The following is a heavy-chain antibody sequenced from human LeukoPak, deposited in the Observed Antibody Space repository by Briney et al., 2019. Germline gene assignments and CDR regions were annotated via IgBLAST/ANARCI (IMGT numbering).Heavy chain of an antibody. CDR1: GGSISSYY. V-gene: IGHV4-4*07. Sequence: SETLSLTCTVSGGSISSYYWSWIQQPAGKGLEWIGRIYTSGSTNYNPSLKSRVTMSVDTSKNQFSLKLSSVTAADTAVYYCARTSLGPGIAGYFDYWGQGTLVTVSS. D-gene: IGHD6-13*01. CDR2: IYTSGST. CDR3: ARTSLGPGIAGYFDY. J-gene: IGHJ4*02.